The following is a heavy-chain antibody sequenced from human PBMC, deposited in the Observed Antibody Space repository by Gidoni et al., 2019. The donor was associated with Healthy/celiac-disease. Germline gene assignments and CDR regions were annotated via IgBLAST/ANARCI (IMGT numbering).Heavy chain of an antibody. CDR2: INHSGST. CDR1: GGSFSGYY. D-gene: IGHD4-17*01. CDR3: ARGGGDYVLSYFDY. V-gene: IGHV4-34*01. Sequence: QVQLQQWGAGLFKPSETLSLTCAVYGGSFSGYYWSWIRQPPGKGLEWIGEINHSGSTNYNPSLKSRVTISVDTSKNQFSLKLSSVTAADTAVYYCARGGGDYVLSYFDYWGQGTLVTVSS. J-gene: IGHJ4*02.